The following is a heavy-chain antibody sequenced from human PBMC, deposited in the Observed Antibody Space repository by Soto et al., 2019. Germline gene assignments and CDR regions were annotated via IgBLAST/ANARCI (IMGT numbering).Heavy chain of an antibody. CDR3: ARGRIGQWLVDFDY. CDR2: ISAYNGNT. V-gene: IGHV1-18*01. D-gene: IGHD6-19*01. J-gene: IGHJ4*02. Sequence: ASVKVSFKASGYTFTSYGISWVRQAPGQGLEWMGWISAYNGNTNYAQKLQGRVTMTTDTSTSTAYMELRSLRSDDTAVYYCARGRIGQWLVDFDYWGQGTLVTVSS. CDR1: GYTFTSYG.